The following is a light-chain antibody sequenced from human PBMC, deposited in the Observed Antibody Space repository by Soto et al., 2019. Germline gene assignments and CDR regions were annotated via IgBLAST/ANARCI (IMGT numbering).Light chain of an antibody. CDR1: QSVSSN. J-gene: IGKJ1*01. CDR3: QQYNTWPLT. Sequence: ETVMTQSPVTLSVSPWERATLSCTASQSVSSNLAWYQQKPGQAPRLLIYGASSRATGIPARFSGSGSGTDFTLTISRLQSEDVALYQCQQYNTWPLTFGQGTKVDNK. CDR2: GAS. V-gene: IGKV3-15*01.